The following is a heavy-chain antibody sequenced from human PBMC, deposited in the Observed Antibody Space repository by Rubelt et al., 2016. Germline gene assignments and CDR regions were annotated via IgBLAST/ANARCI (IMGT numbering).Heavy chain of an antibody. V-gene: IGHV3-21*04. CDR2: ISSSSSYI. J-gene: IGHJ5*02. Sequence: GFTFSSYSMNWVRQAPGKGLEWVSSISSSSSYIYYADSVKGRFTISRDNAKNSLYLQMNSLRAEDTAVYYCARVPTTVKTGWFDPWGQGTLVTISS. CDR3: ARVPTTVKTGWFDP. CDR1: GFTFSSYS. D-gene: IGHD4-17*01.